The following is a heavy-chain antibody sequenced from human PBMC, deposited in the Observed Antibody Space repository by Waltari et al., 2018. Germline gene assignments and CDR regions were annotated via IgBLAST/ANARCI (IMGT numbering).Heavy chain of an antibody. J-gene: IGHJ4*02. Sequence: QVQLVQSGAEVKKPGASVKVSCKVSGYTLTELSMPWVRQAPGKGLEWMGGFDPEEGETIYAQKFQGRGTMTEETSTDTADMELSSLRSEDTAVYYCATSRSDVWFGEPHYFDYWGQGTLVTVSS. CDR2: FDPEEGET. CDR1: GYTLTELS. D-gene: IGHD3-10*01. CDR3: ATSRSDVWFGEPHYFDY. V-gene: IGHV1-24*01.